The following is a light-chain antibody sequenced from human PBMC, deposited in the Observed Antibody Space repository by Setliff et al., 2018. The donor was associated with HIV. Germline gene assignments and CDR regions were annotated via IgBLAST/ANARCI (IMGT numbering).Light chain of an antibody. Sequence: NFMLTQPHSVSESPGKTVTISCTCSSGNIANNYVQWYQQRPGSSPTTVIYEDKKRPSGVPDRFSGSIDWSSNSASLTIAGLKTEDEADYYCQTYDSNNRGGFGTGTKVTVL. CDR2: EDK. J-gene: IGLJ1*01. V-gene: IGLV6-57*01. CDR1: SGNIANNY. CDR3: QTYDSNNRGG.